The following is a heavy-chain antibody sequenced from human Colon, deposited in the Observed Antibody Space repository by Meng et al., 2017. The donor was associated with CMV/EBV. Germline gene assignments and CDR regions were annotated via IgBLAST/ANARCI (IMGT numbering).Heavy chain of an antibody. CDR2: ISGGGTTT. CDR3: ARGSEYFDFWSSSD. V-gene: IGHV3-23*01. CDR1: EFTFSNYA. D-gene: IGHD3-3*01. J-gene: IGHJ4*02. Sequence: GGSLRLSCVGSEFTFSNYAMSWVRQAPGKGLEWVSAISGGGTTTFYADSVKGRYTISRDNSKNTLYLQMDSLRGEDTAIYYCARGSEYFDFWSSSDWGQGTLVTVSS.